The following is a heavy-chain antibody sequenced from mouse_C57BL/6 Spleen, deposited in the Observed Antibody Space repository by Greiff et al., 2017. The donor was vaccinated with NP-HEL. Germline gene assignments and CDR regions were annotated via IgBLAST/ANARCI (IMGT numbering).Heavy chain of an antibody. J-gene: IGHJ3*01. CDR3: VRGDGYPWFAY. D-gene: IGHD2-3*01. V-gene: IGHV10-1*01. CDR2: IRSKSNNYAT. Sequence: EVHLVESGGGLVQPKGSLKLSCAASGFSFNTYAMNWVRQAPGKGLEWVARIRSKSNNYATYYADSVKDRFTISRDDSESMLYLQMNNLKTEDTAMYYCVRGDGYPWFAYWGQGTLVTVSA. CDR1: GFSFNTYA.